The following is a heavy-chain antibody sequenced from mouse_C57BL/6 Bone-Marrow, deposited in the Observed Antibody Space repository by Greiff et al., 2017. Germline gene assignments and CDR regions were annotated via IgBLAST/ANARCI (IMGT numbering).Heavy chain of an antibody. D-gene: IGHD6-1*01. CDR3: ARGLTTLCAY. CDR1: GFTFSSYA. V-gene: IGHV5-4*01. J-gene: IGHJ3*01. Sequence: VQLVESGGGLVKPGGSLKLSCAASGFTFSSYAMSWVRQTPEKRLEWVATISDGGSYTYYPDNVKSRFTIYRDNAKNNLYLQMSHLKSEDTSMYYCARGLTTLCAYWGQGTLGTVSA. CDR2: ISDGGSYT.